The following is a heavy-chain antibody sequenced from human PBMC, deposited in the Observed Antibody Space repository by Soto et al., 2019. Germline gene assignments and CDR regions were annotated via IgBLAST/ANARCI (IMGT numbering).Heavy chain of an antibody. CDR3: ASLSTTYYDFWSGPGP. J-gene: IGHJ5*02. V-gene: IGHV1-69*13. CDR1: GCTFSSYA. CDR2: IVPIFGTA. Sequence: ASVKVSCKASGCTFSSYAISWVRQAPGQGLEWMGGIVPIFGTANYAQKFQGRVTITADESTSTAYMELSSLRSEDTAVYYCASLSTTYYDFWSGPGPWGQGTLVSVSS. D-gene: IGHD3-3*01.